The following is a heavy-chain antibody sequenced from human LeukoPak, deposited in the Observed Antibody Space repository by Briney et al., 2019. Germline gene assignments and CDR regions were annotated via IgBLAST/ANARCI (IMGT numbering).Heavy chain of an antibody. J-gene: IGHJ4*02. CDR2: IIPFFGTA. Sequence: GASVKVSCKTSGNSFSNYAISWVQQAPGQGLEWMGGIIPFFGTANYAQKFQGRVTITADKSTSTAYMELSSLRSEDTAVYYCAREMGVYYFDYWGQGTLVTVSS. D-gene: IGHD2-8*01. V-gene: IGHV1-69*06. CDR3: AREMGVYYFDY. CDR1: GNSFSNYA.